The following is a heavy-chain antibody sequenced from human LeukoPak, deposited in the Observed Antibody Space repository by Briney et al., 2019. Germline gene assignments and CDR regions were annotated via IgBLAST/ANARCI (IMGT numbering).Heavy chain of an antibody. J-gene: IGHJ6*02. V-gene: IGHV4-4*07. D-gene: IGHD2-2*01. CDR1: GGSISSYY. Sequence: SGTLSLTCTVSGGSISSYYWSWILQPAGKGLEWIGRIYTSGSTNYNPSLKSRVTMSVDTSKNQFSLKLSSVTAADTAVYYCARDPVVPAAMRGYYYYYGMDVWGQGTTVTVSS. CDR2: IYTSGST. CDR3: ARDPVVPAAMRGYYYYYGMDV.